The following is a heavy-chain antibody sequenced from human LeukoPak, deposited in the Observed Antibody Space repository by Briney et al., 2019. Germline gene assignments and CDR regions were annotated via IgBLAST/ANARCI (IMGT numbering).Heavy chain of an antibody. CDR3: TTFYHEYSPY. CDR2: IKSNADGGTP. D-gene: IGHD2/OR15-2a*01. V-gene: IGHV3-15*01. J-gene: IGHJ4*02. CDR1: GFTFTTYA. Sequence: GGSLRLSCAASGFTFTTYAMTWVRQAPGKGLEWVGRIKSNADGGTPDYAAPARGRFTISRDDSKNTLYLQMNSLKTEDTAVYYCTTFYHEYSPYWGRGTLVTVSS.